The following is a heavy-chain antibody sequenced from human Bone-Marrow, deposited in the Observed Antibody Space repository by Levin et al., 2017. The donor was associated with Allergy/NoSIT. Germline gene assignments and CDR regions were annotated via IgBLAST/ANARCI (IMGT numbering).Heavy chain of an antibody. CDR2: LYYSASS. V-gene: IGHV4-39*01. D-gene: IGHD4-23*01. CDR3: GRHAALHDYGGDKYRGAMDV. J-gene: IGHJ6*02. CDR1: GASISANNYY. Sequence: SETLSLTCTVYGASISANNYYWGWLRQPPGKGLEWISSLYYSASSYSTPSLKSRVTISVDTSKNQLSLNVRSVTAADTSFYSCGRHAALHDYGGDKYRGAMDVCGEGPTVTVTS.